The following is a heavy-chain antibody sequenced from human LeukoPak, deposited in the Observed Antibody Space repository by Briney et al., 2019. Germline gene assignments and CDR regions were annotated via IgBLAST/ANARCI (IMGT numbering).Heavy chain of an antibody. D-gene: IGHD6-6*01. CDR2: ISYDGSNK. J-gene: IGHJ4*02. V-gene: IGHV3-30*01. CDR3: ARGGYSSSSVSMFDY. Sequence: GGSLRLSCAASGFTFSSYAMHWVRQAPGKGPEWVAVISYDGSNKYYADSVKGRFTISRDNSKNTLYLQMNSLRAEDTAVYYCARGGYSSSSVSMFDYWGQGTLVTASS. CDR1: GFTFSSYA.